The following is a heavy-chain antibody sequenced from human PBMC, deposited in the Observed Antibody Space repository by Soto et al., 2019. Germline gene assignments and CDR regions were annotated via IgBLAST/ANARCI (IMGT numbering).Heavy chain of an antibody. CDR1: EFTFSNYA. CDR2: ISYGGGTT. V-gene: IGHV3-23*01. CDR3: AKNPGYYYDSTGYHFDY. J-gene: IGHJ4*02. D-gene: IGHD3-22*01. Sequence: EVQLLEAGGGLVQRGGSLRLSCAASEFTFSNYAMSWVRQAPGKGLEWVSAISYGGGTTYYADSVKGRFTISRDNSNNTLYLQMNSLRTEDTAVYYCAKNPGYYYDSTGYHFDYWGQGTLVTVSS.